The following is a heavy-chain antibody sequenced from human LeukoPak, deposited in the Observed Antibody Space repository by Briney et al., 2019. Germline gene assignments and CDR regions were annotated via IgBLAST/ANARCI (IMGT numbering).Heavy chain of an antibody. CDR2: ISGGGDNT. CDR1: GFTFSSYA. J-gene: IGHJ4*02. CDR3: AKDPTTVVRGYFDY. D-gene: IGHD4-23*01. V-gene: IGHV3-23*01. Sequence: PGGSLRLSCAASGFTFSSYAMSWVRQAPGKGLEWVSVISGGGDNTYYADSAKGRFTISRDNSKNTLYLQMNSLRAEDTAVDSCAKDPTTVVRGYFDYWGQGTLVTVSS.